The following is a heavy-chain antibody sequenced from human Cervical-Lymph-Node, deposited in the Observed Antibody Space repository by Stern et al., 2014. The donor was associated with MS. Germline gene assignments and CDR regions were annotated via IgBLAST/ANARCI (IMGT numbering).Heavy chain of an antibody. V-gene: IGHV5-51*01. CDR2: IFPGDSDT. CDR3: ARHRGGGDSLDF. J-gene: IGHJ4*01. Sequence: EVQLVESGAEVRKPGESLNISCKGSGYRFSSYWVGWVRQMPGKGLEWMGIIFPGDSDTRYSPAFQGQVTISADKSTNTAYLRWSSLKASDTAMYYCARHRGGGDSLDFWGHGTLVTVSS. D-gene: IGHD2-21*01. CDR1: GYRFSSYW.